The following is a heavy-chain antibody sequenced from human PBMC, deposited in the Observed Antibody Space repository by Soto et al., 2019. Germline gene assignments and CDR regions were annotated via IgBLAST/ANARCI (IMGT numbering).Heavy chain of an antibody. CDR1: GGTFSSYA. V-gene: IGHV1-69*13. CDR2: IIPIFGTA. D-gene: IGHD3-3*01. J-gene: IGHJ6*02. Sequence: SVKVSCKASGGTFSSYAISWVRQAPGQGLEWMGGIIPIFGTANYAQKFQGRVTITADESTSTAYMELSSLRSEDTAVYYCARDRFTRIKIFGAGYYGMDVWAQGTTVTVS. CDR3: ARDRFTRIKIFGAGYYGMDV.